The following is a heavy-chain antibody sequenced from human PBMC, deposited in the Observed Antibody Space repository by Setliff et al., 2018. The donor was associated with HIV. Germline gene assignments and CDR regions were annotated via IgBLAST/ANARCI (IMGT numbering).Heavy chain of an antibody. V-gene: IGHV4-61*02. CDR2: IYTNGNT. Sequence: SETLSLTCTVSGGSISRGSYYWSWIRQPAGKGLEWIGRIYTNGNTNYNPSLKSRVTVSADTSKNQFSLKLTSVTAADTAVYYCARLGDYDSSGYSWFDYWGQGTLVTVSS. J-gene: IGHJ4*02. D-gene: IGHD3-22*01. CDR3: ARLGDYDSSGYSWFDY. CDR1: GGSISRGSYY.